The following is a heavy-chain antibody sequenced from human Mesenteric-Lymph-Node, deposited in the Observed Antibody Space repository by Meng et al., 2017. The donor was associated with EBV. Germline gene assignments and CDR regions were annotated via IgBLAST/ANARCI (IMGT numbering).Heavy chain of an antibody. V-gene: IGHV4-30-2*06. CDR2: VHHSGLT. CDR1: GGSVNSGGYS. Sequence: QLHVQEAGSGRGKPSQTLSLTCTVSGGSVNSGGYSWSWIRQSPEKGLEWIGYVHHSGLTYYNPSLETRVIISLERSKNQFSLKLTSVTAADTAVYYCAGGDYVNQFNYWGQGTLVTVSS. CDR3: AGGDYVNQFNY. D-gene: IGHD4-17*01. J-gene: IGHJ4*02.